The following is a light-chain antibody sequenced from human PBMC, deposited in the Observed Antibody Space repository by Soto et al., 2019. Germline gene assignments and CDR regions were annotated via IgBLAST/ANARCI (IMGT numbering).Light chain of an antibody. CDR3: QQYNNWPLT. V-gene: IGKV3-15*01. Sequence: EIVLTQSPGTLSLSPGESATLSCRASQTVSITYLTWYQQKPGQAPRLLIYGASTRATGIPARFSGSGSGTEFTLTISSLQSEDFAVYYCQQYNNWPLTFGGGTKVDIK. J-gene: IGKJ4*01. CDR1: QTVSITY. CDR2: GAS.